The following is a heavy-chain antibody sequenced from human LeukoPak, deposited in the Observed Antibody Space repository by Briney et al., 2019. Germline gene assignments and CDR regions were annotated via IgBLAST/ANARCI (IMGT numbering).Heavy chain of an antibody. D-gene: IGHD3-9*01. CDR1: GFTFSDYQ. V-gene: IGHV3-66*02. Sequence: GGSLRLSCAASGFTFSDYQMSWVRQAPGKGLEWVSVIYSGGSTYYADSVKGRFTISRDNSKNTLYLQMNSLRAEDTAVYYCARAYDILTGFDYWGQGTLVTVSS. J-gene: IGHJ4*02. CDR2: IYSGGST. CDR3: ARAYDILTGFDY.